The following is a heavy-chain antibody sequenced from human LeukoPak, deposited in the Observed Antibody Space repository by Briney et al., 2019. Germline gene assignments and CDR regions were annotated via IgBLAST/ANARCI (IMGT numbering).Heavy chain of an antibody. J-gene: IGHJ4*02. CDR3: ARDIVSGSGSLDY. CDR2: VKSDGSNP. V-gene: IGHV3-74*01. CDR1: RFSLSNYW. Sequence: GGSLRLSCAASRFSLSNYWMHWVRQAPGKGLVWVSRVKSDGSNPSYADSVKGRFTISRDNAENMLYLQMNTLGAEDTAVYYCARDIVSGSGSLDYWGQGTQVTVSS. D-gene: IGHD3-10*01.